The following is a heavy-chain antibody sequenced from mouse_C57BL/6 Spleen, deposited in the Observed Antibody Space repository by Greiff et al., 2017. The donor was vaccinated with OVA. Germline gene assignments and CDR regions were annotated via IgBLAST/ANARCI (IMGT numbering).Heavy chain of an antibody. Sequence: QVQLQQPGAELVKPGASVKLSCKVSGYTFTSYWMHWVKQRPGQGLEWIGMIHPNSGSTNYNEKFKSKATLTVDKSSSTAYMQLSSLTSEDSAVYYCAREITGFAYWGQGTLVTVSA. CDR2: IHPNSGST. CDR3: AREITGFAY. D-gene: IGHD1-3*01. V-gene: IGHV1-64*01. CDR1: GYTFTSYW. J-gene: IGHJ3*01.